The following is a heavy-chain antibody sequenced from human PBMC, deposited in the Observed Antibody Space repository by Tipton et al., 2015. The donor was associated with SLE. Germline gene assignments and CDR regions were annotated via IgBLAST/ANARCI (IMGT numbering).Heavy chain of an antibody. CDR1: GFTFSSFG. CDR3: AKDRGVTSSWRYFDY. D-gene: IGHD6-13*01. V-gene: IGHV3-30*02. Sequence: SLRLSCAASGFTFSSFGMHWVRQAPPGKGLEGVAFIWYDGRNEFYVDSVKGRFTISRDNSKNTLYLQMNSLRAEDTAIYYCAKDRGVTSSWRYFDYWGQGTLVTVSS. J-gene: IGHJ4*02. CDR2: IWYDGRNE.